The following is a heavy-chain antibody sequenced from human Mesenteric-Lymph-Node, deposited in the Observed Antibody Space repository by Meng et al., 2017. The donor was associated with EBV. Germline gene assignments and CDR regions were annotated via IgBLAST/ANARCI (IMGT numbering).Heavy chain of an antibody. J-gene: IGHJ5*02. V-gene: IGHV2-5*08. CDR2: IYWDDDK. D-gene: IGHD3-22*01. CDR3: AHSPLYQYDPRWFHP. CDR1: GDSVNNRRYY. Sequence: QESGPGLVKPSETLSLTCTVSGDSVNNRRYYWSWIRQPPGKGLEWIALIYWDDDKRYSSSLESRLTITQDTSKNQMVLTMTNMDPVDTATYYCAHSPLYQYDPRWFHPWGPGTLVTVSS.